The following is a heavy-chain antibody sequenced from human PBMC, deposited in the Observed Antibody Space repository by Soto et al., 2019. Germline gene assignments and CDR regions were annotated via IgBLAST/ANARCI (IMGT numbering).Heavy chain of an antibody. V-gene: IGHV4-39*01. J-gene: IGHJ4*02. CDR3: ARHPITIIVVY. CDR2: IYYSGST. Sequence: SETVSLTCTVSGGSIRSSSYYWGWIRQPPGKGLEWIGSIYYSGSTYYNPSLKSRVTISVDTSKNQFSLKLSSVTAAYTAVYYCARHPITIIVVYWGQGTLVTVSS. CDR1: GGSIRSSSYY. D-gene: IGHD3-22*01.